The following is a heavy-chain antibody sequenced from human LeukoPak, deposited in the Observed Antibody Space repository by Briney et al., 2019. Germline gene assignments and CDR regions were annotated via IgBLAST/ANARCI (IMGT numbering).Heavy chain of an antibody. J-gene: IGHJ6*02. CDR1: GLNFNAYA. CDR3: AKDTPLFYHYYGIDV. V-gene: IGHV3-43*02. Sequence: RSLKLSCAASGLNFNAYAMHWVRQAPGKGLEWVSLISGDGTITYYADSVKGRFTISRDNSKNSLFLEMNSLRSEDTALYYCAKDTPLFYHYYGIDVWGQGTTVTVSS. CDR2: ISGDGTIT.